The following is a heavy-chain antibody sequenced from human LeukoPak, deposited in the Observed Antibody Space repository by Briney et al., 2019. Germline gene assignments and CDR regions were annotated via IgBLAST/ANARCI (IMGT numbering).Heavy chain of an antibody. V-gene: IGHV1-2*02. D-gene: IGHD5-12*01. CDR1: GYTFSDHH. CDR3: AMLRSSWDY. J-gene: IGHJ4*02. CDR2: INPNSGGT. Sequence: ASVKVSCKASGYTFSDHHILWVRQAPGQGLEWMGWINPNSGGTNYAQKFQGRVTMTRDTSISTAYMELSRLRSDDTAVYYCAMLRSSWDYWGQGTLVTVSS.